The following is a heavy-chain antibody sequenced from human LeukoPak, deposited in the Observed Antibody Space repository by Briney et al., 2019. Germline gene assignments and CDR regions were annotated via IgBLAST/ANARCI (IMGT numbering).Heavy chain of an antibody. CDR1: GFMFSSNW. CDR2: IKEDGTEA. D-gene: IGHD2-21*02. CDR3: ARRPYCGGDCYSSPYFDY. J-gene: IGHJ4*02. V-gene: IGHV3-7*01. Sequence: PGGSLRLSCAASGFMFSSNWMSWVRLAPGKGLEWVANIKEDGTEAYYVDSVKGRFTISRDNAKNSLYLQMNSLRAEDTAVYYCARRPYCGGDCYSSPYFDYWGQGTLVTVSS.